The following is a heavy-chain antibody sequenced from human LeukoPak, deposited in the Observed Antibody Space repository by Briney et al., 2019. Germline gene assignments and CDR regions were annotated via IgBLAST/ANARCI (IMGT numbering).Heavy chain of an antibody. Sequence: GGSLRLSCAASGFTFSSYWMSWVRQAPGKGLEWVANIKQDGSEKYYVDSVKGRFTISRDNAKNSLYLQMNSLRAEDTAVYYCARDLFSYYVVRGASMDVWGQGTTVTVSS. CDR1: GFTFSSYW. J-gene: IGHJ6*02. CDR3: ARDLFSYYVVRGASMDV. V-gene: IGHV3-7*01. D-gene: IGHD3-10*01. CDR2: IKQDGSEK.